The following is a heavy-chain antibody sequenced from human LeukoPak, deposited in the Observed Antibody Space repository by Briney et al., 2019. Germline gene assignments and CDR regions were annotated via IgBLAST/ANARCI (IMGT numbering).Heavy chain of an antibody. CDR3: AKGSIDWYYFDY. V-gene: IGHV3-30*18. CDR1: GFSFSTYD. J-gene: IGHJ4*02. CDR2: ISSDGSHK. D-gene: IGHD3-9*01. Sequence: GGSLRLSCAASGFSFSTYDMHWVRQAPGKGLGWVAVISSDGSHKYWADSVKGRFTISRDNSKNTVYLQMNSLRAEDTAVYYCAKGSIDWYYFDYWGQGTLVTVSS.